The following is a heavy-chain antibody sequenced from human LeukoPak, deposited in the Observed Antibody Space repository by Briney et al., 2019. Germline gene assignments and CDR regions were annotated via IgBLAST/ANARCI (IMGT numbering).Heavy chain of an antibody. Sequence: PSETLSLTCTVSGDSISSYYWSWIRQPLGKGLEWIGSIYYSGSTSYNPSLKSRVTISLDTPKSQFSLKLNSVTAADTAVYYCARHRTRHDYWGQGTLVTVSS. V-gene: IGHV4-59*08. CDR1: GDSISSYY. CDR3: ARHRTRHDY. J-gene: IGHJ4*02. CDR2: IYYSGST.